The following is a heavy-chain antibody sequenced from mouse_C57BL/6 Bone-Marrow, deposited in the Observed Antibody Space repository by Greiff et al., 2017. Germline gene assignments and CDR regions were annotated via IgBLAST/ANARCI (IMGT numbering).Heavy chain of an antibody. CDR1: GYTFTSSG. D-gene: IGHD3-1*01. Sequence: QVQLQQSGAELARPGASVKLSCKASGYTFTSSGISWVKQRTGQGLEWIGEIYPRSGNTYYNEKFKGKATLTADKSSSTAYMELRSLTSEDSAVYFCARRANAYYFDYWGQGTTLTVSS. J-gene: IGHJ2*01. V-gene: IGHV1-81*01. CDR2: IYPRSGNT. CDR3: ARRANAYYFDY.